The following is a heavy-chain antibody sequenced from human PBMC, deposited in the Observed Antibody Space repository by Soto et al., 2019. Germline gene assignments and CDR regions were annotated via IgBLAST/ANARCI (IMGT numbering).Heavy chain of an antibody. J-gene: IGHJ4*02. CDR1: GFAFSDYY. V-gene: IGHV3-11*01. CDR3: ARENEQWVAADN. CDR2: ITSSGSTI. D-gene: IGHD6-19*01. Sequence: GGSLRLSCAASGFAFSDYYMSWIRQAPGKGLEWVSYITSSGSTIYYADSVKGRFTISRDNAKNSLYLQMNSLRAEDTAVYYCARENEQWVAADNWGQGTLVTVSS.